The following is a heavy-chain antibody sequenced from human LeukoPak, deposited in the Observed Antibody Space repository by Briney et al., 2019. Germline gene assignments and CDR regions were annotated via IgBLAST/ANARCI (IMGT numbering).Heavy chain of an antibody. V-gene: IGHV3-74*01. J-gene: IGHJ4*02. D-gene: IGHD3-22*01. CDR2: INSDGSST. CDR1: GFTFSGYW. CDR3: VRDWGYDSSGYWQKYFDS. Sequence: PGGSLRLSCVASGFTFSGYWMHWVRQVPGKGLVWVSRINSDGSSTSYADSVKGRFTISRDNAKNTLHLQMNSLRAEDTAVYYCVRDWGYDSSGYWQKYFDSWGQGTLVTVSS.